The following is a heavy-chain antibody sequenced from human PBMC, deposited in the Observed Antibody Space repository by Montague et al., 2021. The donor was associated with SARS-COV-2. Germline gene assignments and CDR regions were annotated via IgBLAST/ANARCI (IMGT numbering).Heavy chain of an antibody. J-gene: IGHJ4*02. CDR3: TRHVHMTWPEPSPGFDY. CDR1: GDSISSSSYN. CDR2: VHYSGRP. Sequence: SETLSLTCTVSGDSISSSSYNWGWIRQPPGKGLERIGSVHYSGRPYYNPSLQSRVTIYVDTSKNQLSLKLSSVTAADTAVYYCTRHVHMTWPEPSPGFDYWGQGTLVTVSS. V-gene: IGHV4-39*01. D-gene: IGHD1-1*01.